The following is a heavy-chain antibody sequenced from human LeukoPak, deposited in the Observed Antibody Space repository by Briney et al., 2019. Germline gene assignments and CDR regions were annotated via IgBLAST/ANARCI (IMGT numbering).Heavy chain of an antibody. V-gene: IGHV4-59*08. J-gene: IGHJ4*02. CDR3: ARQYYDILTGYSNYYFDY. CDR1: GGSISDYY. CDR2: IYYSGST. Sequence: SETLSLTCIVSGGSISDYYWSWIRQPPGKGLEWIGYIYYSGSTNYNPSLKSRLTISIDTSKNQFSLKLTSVTAADTAVYYCARQYYDILTGYSNYYFDYWGQGTLVTVSS. D-gene: IGHD3-9*01.